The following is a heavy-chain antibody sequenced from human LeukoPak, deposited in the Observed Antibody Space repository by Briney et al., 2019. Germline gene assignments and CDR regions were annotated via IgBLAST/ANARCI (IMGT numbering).Heavy chain of an antibody. J-gene: IGHJ6*02. CDR2: INPDSGGT. Sequence: GASVKVSCKASGYTFTGYYMHWVRQAPGQGLEWMGWINPDSGGTNYAQKLQGRVTMTRDTSISTAYMELSRLRSDDTAVYYCARDLGPFTYGMDVWGQGTTVTVSS. CDR1: GYTFTGYY. CDR3: ARDLGPFTYGMDV. V-gene: IGHV1-2*02.